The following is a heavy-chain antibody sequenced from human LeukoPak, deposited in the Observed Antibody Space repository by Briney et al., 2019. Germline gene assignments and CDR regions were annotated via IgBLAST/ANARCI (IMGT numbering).Heavy chain of an antibody. CDR2: ISASGGT. Sequence: GGSLRLSCAASGFTFSSYAMTWVRQAPGKGLEWVSGISASGGTYYADSVKGRFTLSRDNSKNTLHLQMNSLRAGDTAIYYCAKGGASSGGYDCWGQGTLVTVSS. J-gene: IGHJ4*02. V-gene: IGHV3-23*01. CDR1: GFTFSSYA. D-gene: IGHD2-15*01. CDR3: AKGGASSGGYDC.